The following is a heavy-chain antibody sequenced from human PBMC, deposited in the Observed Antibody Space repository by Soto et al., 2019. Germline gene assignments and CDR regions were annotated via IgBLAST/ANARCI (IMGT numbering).Heavy chain of an antibody. CDR1: GFTFTSYG. D-gene: IGHD3-9*01. CDR3: ARDVGLDSDDFFAY. CDR2: IRGDGGQT. J-gene: IGHJ4*02. V-gene: IGHV3-23*01. Sequence: VQLFASGGGSARPGGSLRLSCTASGFTFTSYGMGCVRQAPGKGLQWVSTIRGDGGQTHYTDSVKGRFSISRDNSKNTVYLQMDSLRAEDTAMYFCARDVGLDSDDFFAYWVQGTQVTGSS.